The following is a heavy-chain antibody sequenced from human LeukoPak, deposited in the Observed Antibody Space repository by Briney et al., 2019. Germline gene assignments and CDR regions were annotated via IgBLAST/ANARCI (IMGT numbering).Heavy chain of an antibody. J-gene: IGHJ4*02. CDR1: GFTFSSYE. V-gene: IGHV3-48*03. D-gene: IGHD3-10*01. CDR3: ARXXGXXXDY. CDR2: ISSSGSTI. Sequence: GGSLRLSCAASGFTFSSYEMNWVRQAPGKGLEWVSYISSSGSTIYYADSVKGRFTISRDNAKNSLYLQMNSLRAEDTAVYYCARXXGXXXDYXGQGTLVTVSS.